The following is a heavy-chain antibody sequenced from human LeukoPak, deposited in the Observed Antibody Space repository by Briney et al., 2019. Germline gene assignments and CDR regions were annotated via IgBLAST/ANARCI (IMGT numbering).Heavy chain of an antibody. CDR3: AHGTVYQLDY. CDR2: IRYDGSNK. Sequence: PGGSLRLSCAASGFTFSSYGMHWVRQAPGKGLEWVAFIRYDGSNKYYADSVKGRFTISRDNSKNTLYLQMNSLRAEDTAVYYCAHGTVYQLDYWGQGTLVTVSS. J-gene: IGHJ4*02. D-gene: IGHD2-2*01. CDR1: GFTFSSYG. V-gene: IGHV3-30*02.